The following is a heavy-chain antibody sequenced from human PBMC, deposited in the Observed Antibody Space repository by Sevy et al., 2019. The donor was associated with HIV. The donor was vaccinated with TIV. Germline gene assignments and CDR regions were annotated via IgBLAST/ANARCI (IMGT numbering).Heavy chain of an antibody. CDR1: GGSINSDH. V-gene: IGHV4-59*08. J-gene: IGHJ3*02. CDR2: VYYTGGT. CDR3: ARRNDFAI. Sequence: SETLSLTCTVSGGSINSDHWNWIRQPPGKGLEWTGYVYYTGGTNYNPSLKNGVTISVDRTKNQFSLKLTSVTAADTDVYYCARRNDFAIWGQGTMVTVSS.